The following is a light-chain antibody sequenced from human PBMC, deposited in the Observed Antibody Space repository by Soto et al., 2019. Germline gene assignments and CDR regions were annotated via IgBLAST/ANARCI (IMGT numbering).Light chain of an antibody. CDR1: SSDVGGYNY. CDR3: SSYTGSSTLYV. V-gene: IGLV2-8*01. Sequence: QSALTQPPSASGSPGQSVTISCTGTSSDVGGYNYVSWYQQHPGKAPKLVIFEVNKRPSGVPDRFSGSKSGNTASLTVSGLQADDEADYYCSSYTGSSTLYVFGTGTKVTVL. CDR2: EVN. J-gene: IGLJ1*01.